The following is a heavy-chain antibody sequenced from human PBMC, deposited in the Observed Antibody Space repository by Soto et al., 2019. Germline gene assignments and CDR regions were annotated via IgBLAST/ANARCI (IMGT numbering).Heavy chain of an antibody. CDR3: ARGVGSGSYYNQYNWFDP. CDR2: IIPILGIA. CDR1: GGTFSSYT. D-gene: IGHD3-10*01. V-gene: IGHV1-69*02. J-gene: IGHJ5*02. Sequence: SVKVSCKASGGTFSSYTISWVRQAPGQGLEWMGRIIPILGIANYAQKFQGRVTITADKSTSTAYMGLSSLRSEDTAVYYCARGVGSGSYYNQYNWFDPWGQ.